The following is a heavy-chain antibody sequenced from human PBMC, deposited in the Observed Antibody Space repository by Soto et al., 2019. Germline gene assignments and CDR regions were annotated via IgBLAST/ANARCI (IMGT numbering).Heavy chain of an antibody. J-gene: IGHJ4*02. CDR2: ISGSGGTI. CDR1: GFTLSSYS. V-gene: IGHV3-48*02. D-gene: IGHD6-19*01. CDR3: ARETGLRSSGWSYYFDF. Sequence: EVQLVESGGGLVQPGGSLRLSCAASGFTLSSYSMHWVRQAPGKGLERVSYISGSGGTIYYADSVKGRFTISRDNAKNSLSVQMNSLRDEDTAVYFCARETGLRSSGWSYYFDFWGQGTRVTVSS.